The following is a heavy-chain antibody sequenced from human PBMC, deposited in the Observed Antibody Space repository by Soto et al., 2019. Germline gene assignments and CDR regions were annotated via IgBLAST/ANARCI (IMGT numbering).Heavy chain of an antibody. J-gene: IGHJ5*02. CDR3: AKAYDFWSGYATNWFDP. Sequence: LRLSCAASGFTFSSYAMSWVRQAPGKGLERVSAISGSGGSTYYADSVKGRFTISRDNSKNTLYLQMNSLRAEDTAVYYCAKAYDFWSGYATNWFDPWGQGTLVTVSS. V-gene: IGHV3-23*01. CDR2: ISGSGGST. D-gene: IGHD3-3*01. CDR1: GFTFSSYA.